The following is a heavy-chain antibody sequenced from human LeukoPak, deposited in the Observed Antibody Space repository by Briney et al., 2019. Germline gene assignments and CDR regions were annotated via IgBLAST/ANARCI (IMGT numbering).Heavy chain of an antibody. Sequence: PGGSLRLSCAASGFTFNSYAMSWVRQAPGKGLEWVSSISGGGAVTYYADSVKGRFTISRDNSKNTVYLQMNSLRAEDTAVYYCAKEPRVATIEIFDYWGQGTLVTVSS. CDR3: AKEPRVATIEIFDY. CDR1: GFTFNSYA. CDR2: ISGGGAVT. D-gene: IGHD5-12*01. V-gene: IGHV3-23*01. J-gene: IGHJ4*02.